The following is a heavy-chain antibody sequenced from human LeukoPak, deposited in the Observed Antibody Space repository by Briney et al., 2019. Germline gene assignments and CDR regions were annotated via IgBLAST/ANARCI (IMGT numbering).Heavy chain of an antibody. Sequence: GGSLRLSCAASGFTFSSYAMNWVRQAPGKGLEWVAVISYDGSNKYYADSVKGRFTISRDNSKNTLYLQMNSLRAEDTAVYYCARGTTKWYYFDYWGQGTLVTVSS. CDR1: GFTFSSYA. V-gene: IGHV3-30*04. D-gene: IGHD2-8*01. CDR2: ISYDGSNK. CDR3: ARGTTKWYYFDY. J-gene: IGHJ4*02.